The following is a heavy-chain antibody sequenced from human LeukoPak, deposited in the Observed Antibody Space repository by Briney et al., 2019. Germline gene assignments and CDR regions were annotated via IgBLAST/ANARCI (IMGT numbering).Heavy chain of an antibody. D-gene: IGHD6-13*01. V-gene: IGHV3-30-3*01. J-gene: IGHJ4*02. Sequence: PGRSLRLSCTASGFTLSSHAMHWVRQAPGKGLEWVAVISYDGSHKYYADSVKGRFTISRDNSKNTLYLQMNSLTAEDTAVYYCARGIAAAGLDYWXXGTXVXVSS. CDR2: ISYDGSHK. CDR1: GFTLSSHA. CDR3: ARGIAAAGLDY.